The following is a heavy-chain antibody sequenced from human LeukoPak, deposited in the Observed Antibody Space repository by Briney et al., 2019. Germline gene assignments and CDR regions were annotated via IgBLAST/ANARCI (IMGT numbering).Heavy chain of an antibody. CDR1: GFTFSSYA. CDR2: ISYDGSNK. V-gene: IGHV3-30-3*01. CDR3: ARVGNYFDY. J-gene: IGHJ4*02. Sequence: GGSLRLSCAASGFTFSSYAMHWVRQAPGKGLEWVAVISYDGSNKYYADSVKGRFTISRDNFKNTLYLQMNSLRAEDTAVYYCARVGNYFDYWGQGTLVTVSS.